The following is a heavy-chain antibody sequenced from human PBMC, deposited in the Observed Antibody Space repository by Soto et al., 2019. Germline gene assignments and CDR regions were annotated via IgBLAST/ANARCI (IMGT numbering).Heavy chain of an antibody. CDR2: ISNSGGST. Sequence: LRLSCAASGFTFKNYAMSWVRQAPGKGLEWVSSISNSGGSTYYADSVQGRFTISRDNSKNTLSLQMNSLRAEDTAIYYCANHRGFLVTQYFFDYWGQGTLVTVSS. CDR3: ANHRGFLVTQYFFDY. CDR1: GFTFKNYA. J-gene: IGHJ4*02. D-gene: IGHD2-21*02. V-gene: IGHV3-23*01.